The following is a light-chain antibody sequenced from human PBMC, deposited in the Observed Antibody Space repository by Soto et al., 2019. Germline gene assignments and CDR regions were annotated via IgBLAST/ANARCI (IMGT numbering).Light chain of an antibody. Sequence: DIQMTQSPSSLSASVGDRVTITCRASQSISTYLNWYQQKPGKAPNLLIYSASTLQNGVPSRFTGSGSGTDFTLTISRLQPEDFATYYCQQRYTSPMYTFGQGTKLEIK. CDR1: QSISTY. J-gene: IGKJ2*01. V-gene: IGKV1-39*01. CDR2: SAS. CDR3: QQRYTSPMYT.